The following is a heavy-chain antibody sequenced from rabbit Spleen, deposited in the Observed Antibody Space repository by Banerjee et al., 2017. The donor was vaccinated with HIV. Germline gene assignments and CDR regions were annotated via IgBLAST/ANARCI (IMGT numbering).Heavy chain of an antibody. D-gene: IGHD2-1*01. CDR1: GFSFSSSDY. CDR3: VRDQAGDADYGPYYLNL. V-gene: IGHV1S40*01. Sequence: QSLEESGGGLVQPEGSLALSCKASGFSFSSSDYICWVRQAPGKGLEWLSCIAGSSSAFTYSATWAKGRFTISKTSSTTVTLQMTSLTAADTATYFCVRDQAGDADYGPYYLNLWGPGTLVTVS. CDR2: IAGSSSAFT. J-gene: IGHJ4*01.